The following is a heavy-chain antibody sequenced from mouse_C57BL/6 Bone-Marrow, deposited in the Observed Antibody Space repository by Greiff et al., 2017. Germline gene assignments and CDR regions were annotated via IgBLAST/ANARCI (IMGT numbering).Heavy chain of an antibody. V-gene: IGHV1-55*01. J-gene: IGHJ2*01. Sequence: QVQLQQPGAELVKPGASVKMSCKASGYTFTSYWITWVKQRPGQGLEWIGDIYPGSGSTNYNEKFKSKATLTVYTSSSTAYMQLSSLTSEDSAVYYCARGIPGYFDYWGQGTTLTVSS. CDR1: GYTFTSYW. CDR3: ARGIPGYFDY. CDR2: IYPGSGST.